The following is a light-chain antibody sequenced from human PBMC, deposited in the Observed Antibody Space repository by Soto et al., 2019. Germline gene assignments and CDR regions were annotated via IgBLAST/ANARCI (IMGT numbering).Light chain of an antibody. Sequence: DIQMTQSPSTLSASVGDRVTITCRASQSIGSWLAWYQQKPGKAPKLLTYKASSLESGVPLRFSGSGSGTEFTLTISSLQPDDFATYYCQQYNSYPYTFGQGTKLEIK. CDR2: KAS. V-gene: IGKV1-5*03. J-gene: IGKJ2*01. CDR3: QQYNSYPYT. CDR1: QSIGSW.